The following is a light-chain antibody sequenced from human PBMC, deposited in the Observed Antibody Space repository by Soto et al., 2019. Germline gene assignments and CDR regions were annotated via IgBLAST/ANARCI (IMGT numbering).Light chain of an antibody. CDR3: ASYTISSTRV. J-gene: IGLJ3*02. V-gene: IGLV2-14*01. Sequence: QSVLTQPASVSGSPGQSITISCTGSNNDVGAYNYVSWYQQHPGKAPKLIIYEVNNQPSGVSHRFSGSKSGNTASLTISGLQAHDEADYYCASYTISSTRVFGGGTKLTLL. CDR2: EVN. CDR1: NNDVGAYNY.